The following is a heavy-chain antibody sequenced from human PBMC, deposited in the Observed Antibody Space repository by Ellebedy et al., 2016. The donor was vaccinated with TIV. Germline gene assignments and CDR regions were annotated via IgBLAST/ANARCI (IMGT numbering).Heavy chain of an antibody. Sequence: SETLSLTXAVSGGSISSDYWWGWVRQPPGKGLEWIGDTFHTGSTNFNPSLKGRVTISIDKPKNQFSLTVTSVTAADTAVYYCVYSSGWYRIDNWGQGTLVIVSP. CDR3: VYSSGWYRIDN. J-gene: IGHJ4*02. CDR2: TFHTGST. CDR1: GGSISSDYW. D-gene: IGHD6-19*01. V-gene: IGHV4-4*02.